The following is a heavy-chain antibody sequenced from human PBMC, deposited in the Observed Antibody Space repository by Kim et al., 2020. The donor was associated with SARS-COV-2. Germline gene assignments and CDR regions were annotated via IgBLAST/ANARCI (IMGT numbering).Heavy chain of an antibody. CDR3: AATFLGYCSSTSCYAPSIDD. D-gene: IGHD2-2*01. CDR1: GFTFSSYS. Sequence: GGSLRLSCAASGFTFSSYSMNWVRQAPGKGLEWVSSISSSSSYIYYADSVKGRFTISRDNAKNSLYLQMYSLRADDTAVYYCAATFLGYCSSTSCYAPSIDDWGQGTLVTVSS. CDR2: ISSSSSYI. J-gene: IGHJ4*02. V-gene: IGHV3-21*01.